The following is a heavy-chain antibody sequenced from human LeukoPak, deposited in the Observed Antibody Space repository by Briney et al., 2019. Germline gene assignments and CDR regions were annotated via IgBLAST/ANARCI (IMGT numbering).Heavy chain of an antibody. CDR2: IYYSGST. D-gene: IGHD1-26*01. CDR3: ARAPSGRYSPFWDY. V-gene: IGHV4-39*07. J-gene: IGHJ4*02. CDR1: GGSISSSSYY. Sequence: SETLSLTCTVSGGSISSSSYYWGWIRQPPGKGLEWIGSIYYSGSTYYNPSLKSRVTISVDRSKNQFSLKLSSVTAADTAVYYCARAPSGRYSPFWDYWGQGTLVTVSS.